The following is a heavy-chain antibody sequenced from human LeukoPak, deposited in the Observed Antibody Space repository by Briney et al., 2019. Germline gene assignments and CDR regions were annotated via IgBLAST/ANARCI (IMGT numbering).Heavy chain of an antibody. V-gene: IGHV1-69*13. CDR3: AGSSSGYYQLFDY. J-gene: IGHJ4*02. CDR1: GGTFRSYA. Sequence: SVQVSCLACGGTFRSYAISWVRQAPGQGLEWMGEIIPIFGTANYAQKFQGRVTITADESTSTAYMELSSLRSDDTAVYYCAGSSSGYYQLFDYWGQGTLVTVSS. D-gene: IGHD3-22*01. CDR2: IIPIFGTA.